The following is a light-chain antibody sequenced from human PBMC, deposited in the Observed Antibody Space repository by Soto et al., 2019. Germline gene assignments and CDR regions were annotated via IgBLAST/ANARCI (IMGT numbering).Light chain of an antibody. CDR3: QSYDRSLSGSV. CDR2: GNS. V-gene: IGLV1-40*01. Sequence: QSVLTQPPSVSGAPGQRVTISCTGSSSNIGAGYDVHWYQQLPGTAPKLLIYGNSNRPSGVPDRFSGSESGTSASLAITGHQAEEEADYYCQSYDRSLSGSVFGGGTKLTVL. CDR1: SSNIGAGYD. J-gene: IGLJ3*02.